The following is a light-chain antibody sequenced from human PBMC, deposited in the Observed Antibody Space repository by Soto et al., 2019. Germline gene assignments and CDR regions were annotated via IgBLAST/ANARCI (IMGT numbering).Light chain of an antibody. CDR3: SSYTPTTWV. J-gene: IGLJ3*02. Sequence: QSALTQPASVSGSAGQSITISCSGTMRDVGAYNLVSWYQQHPGKAPQLIIYEVFNRPSGVSNRFSVSKSGNTASLTISGLQAEDEADYYCSSYTPTTWVFGGGTKLTVL. CDR2: EVF. CDR1: MRDVGAYNL. V-gene: IGLV2-14*01.